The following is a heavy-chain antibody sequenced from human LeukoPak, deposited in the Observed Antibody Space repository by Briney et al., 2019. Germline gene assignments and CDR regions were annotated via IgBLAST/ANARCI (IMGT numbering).Heavy chain of an antibody. D-gene: IGHD3-16*01. V-gene: IGHV4-39*02. J-gene: IGHJ5*02. CDR2: IYYGGDT. CDR3: ARRGLIMAPA. CDR1: GGSVSRGGDY. Sequence: MSSETLSLTCTVSGGSVSRGGDYWVWIRQPPGKGLEWIGSIYYGGDTHYNPSLESRVTVSADTSKSHFFLAVTSVTAADTAVYYCARRGLIMAPAWGQGTLVIVSS.